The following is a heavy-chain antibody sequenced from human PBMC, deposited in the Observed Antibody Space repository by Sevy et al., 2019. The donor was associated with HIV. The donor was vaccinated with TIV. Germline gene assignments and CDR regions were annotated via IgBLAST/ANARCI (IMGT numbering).Heavy chain of an antibody. J-gene: IGHJ4*02. CDR3: ARELTTVVTSSRXYXXX. V-gene: IGHV1-2*02. Sequence: VSVKVSCKASGYTXTGYYMHWVRQAPGQGLEWMGWINPNSGGTNYAQKFQGRVTMTRDTSISTAYMELSRLRSDDTAVYYCARELTTVVTSSRXYXXXXGQGTLVTVSS. CDR1: GYTXTGYY. D-gene: IGHD4-17*01. CDR2: INPNSGGT.